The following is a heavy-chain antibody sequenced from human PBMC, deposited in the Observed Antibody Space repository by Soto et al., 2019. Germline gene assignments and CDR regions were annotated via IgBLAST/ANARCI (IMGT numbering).Heavy chain of an antibody. CDR2: ISSSSRYT. D-gene: IGHD3-22*01. V-gene: IGHV3-11*06. Sequence: QVQLVESGGGLVKPGGSLRLSCAASGFTFSDYYMSWIRQAPGKGLEWVSYISSSSRYTNYADSVKGRFTISRDKAKKSLYLQMNSLRAEDKAVYYCATDRYYDSSGYPSYYGMDVWGQGTTVTVSS. CDR3: ATDRYYDSSGYPSYYGMDV. J-gene: IGHJ6*01. CDR1: GFTFSDYY.